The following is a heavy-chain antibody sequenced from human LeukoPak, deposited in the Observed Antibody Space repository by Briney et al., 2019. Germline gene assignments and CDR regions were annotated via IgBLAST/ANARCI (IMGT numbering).Heavy chain of an antibody. CDR1: GGTFSSYA. Sequence: SVKVSCKASGGTFSSYAISWVRQAPGQGLEWMGGIIPIFGTANYAQKFQGRVTITADESTSTAYMELSSLRSEDTAVYYCASRIRSLYYYGSGSYYEGWGQGTLVTVSS. CDR2: IIPIFGTA. D-gene: IGHD3-10*01. J-gene: IGHJ4*02. CDR3: ASRIRSLYYYGSGSYYEG. V-gene: IGHV1-69*13.